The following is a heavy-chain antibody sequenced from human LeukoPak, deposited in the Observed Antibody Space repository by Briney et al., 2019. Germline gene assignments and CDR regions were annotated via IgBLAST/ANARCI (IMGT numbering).Heavy chain of an antibody. CDR2: IKSKTDGGTT. D-gene: IGHD6-19*01. J-gene: IGHJ3*02. CDR3: TTDRVSGWYGPGAFDI. CDR1: GFTFSSYS. Sequence: PGGSLRLSCAASGFTFSSYSMNWVRQAPGKGLEWVGRIKSKTDGGTTDYAAPVKGRFTISRDDSKNTLYLQMNSLKTEDTAVYYCTTDRVSGWYGPGAFDIWGQGTMVTVSS. V-gene: IGHV3-15*01.